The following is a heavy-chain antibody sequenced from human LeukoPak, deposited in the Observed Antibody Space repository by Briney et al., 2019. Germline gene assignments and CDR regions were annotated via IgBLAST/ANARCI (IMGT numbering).Heavy chain of an antibody. V-gene: IGHV3-48*02. Sequence: GGSLRLSCAASGFSFSTYSMNWVRQAPGKGLEWVSYIHKSGTITYYRDSVKGRFTISRDNAKNSLYLQMNSLRDEDTAVYHCARDPHALDFWGQGTLVTVSS. CDR3: ARDPHALDF. J-gene: IGHJ4*02. CDR1: GFSFSTYS. CDR2: IHKSGTIT.